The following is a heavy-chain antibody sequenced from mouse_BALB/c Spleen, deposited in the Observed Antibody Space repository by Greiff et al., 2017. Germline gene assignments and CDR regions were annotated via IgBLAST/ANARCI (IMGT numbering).Heavy chain of an antibody. Sequence: DVKLVESGGGLVKPGGSLKLSCAASGFTFSSYAMSWVRQTPEKRLEWVASISSGGSTYYPDSVKGRFTISRDNARNILYLQMSSLRSEDTAMYYCARGGYYGFFDYWGQGTTLTVSS. CDR2: ISSGGST. D-gene: IGHD1-2*01. CDR3: ARGGYYGFFDY. V-gene: IGHV5-6-5*01. CDR1: GFTFSSYA. J-gene: IGHJ2*01.